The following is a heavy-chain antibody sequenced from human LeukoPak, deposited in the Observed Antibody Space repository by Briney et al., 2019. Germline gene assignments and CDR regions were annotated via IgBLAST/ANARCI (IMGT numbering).Heavy chain of an antibody. CDR1: GFTFRTYW. CDR3: ARLIGDRSNYDY. V-gene: IGHV3-7*01. Sequence: GGSLRLPCAASGFTFRTYWMSWVRQAPGKGLEWVASINQGGSETYYVESVKGRFTISRDNAKDTFFLQMNSLRAEDTAVYYCARLIGDRSNYDYWGQGTLVTVSS. CDR2: INQGGSET. J-gene: IGHJ4*02. D-gene: IGHD5-24*01.